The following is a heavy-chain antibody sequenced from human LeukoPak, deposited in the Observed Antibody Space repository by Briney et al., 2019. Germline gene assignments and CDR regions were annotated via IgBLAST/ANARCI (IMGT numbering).Heavy chain of an antibody. CDR3: ARGRVVGATRDYYGMDV. V-gene: IGHV3-74*01. CDR2: INTDGSST. Sequence: GGSLRLSCAASGFTFDDYAMHWVRQAPGKGLVWVSRINTDGSSTSYADSVKGRFTISRDNAKNTLYLQMNSLRAEDTAVYYCARGRVVGATRDYYGMDVWGQGTTVTVSS. D-gene: IGHD1-26*01. J-gene: IGHJ6*02. CDR1: GFTFDDYA.